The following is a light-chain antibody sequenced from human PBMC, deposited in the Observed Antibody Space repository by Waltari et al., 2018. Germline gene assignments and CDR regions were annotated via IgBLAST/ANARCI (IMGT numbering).Light chain of an antibody. J-gene: IGKJ4*01. CDR2: GAT. CDR1: QGISSR. CDR3: QQTKSFPHT. Sequence: DIQMTQSPSFVSASVGDRVTFSCRTSQGISSRLAWYQQKPGKAPKPLMYGATSLQSGVPSRFSGNGSGTDFTLTISSLQPEDFGTYYCQQTKSFPHTFGGGTKLDIK. V-gene: IGKV1-12*01.